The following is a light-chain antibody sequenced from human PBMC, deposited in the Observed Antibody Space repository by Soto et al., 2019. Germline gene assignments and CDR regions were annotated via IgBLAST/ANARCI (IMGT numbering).Light chain of an antibody. Sequence: EVVMTQSPGTLSLSPGERATLSCWASQSVASNLVWYQQKPGQAPRLLIYGASRRPTAIPDRFSGSGSGTDFTLIITRLEPEDFAVYYCQQYGNSPVTFGRGTRLQIK. CDR1: QSVASN. V-gene: IGKV3-20*01. CDR2: GAS. J-gene: IGKJ2*01. CDR3: QQYGNSPVT.